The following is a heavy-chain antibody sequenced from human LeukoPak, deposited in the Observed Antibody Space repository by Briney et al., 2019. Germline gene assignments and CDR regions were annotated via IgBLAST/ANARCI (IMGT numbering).Heavy chain of an antibody. CDR1: GGTFSSYA. CDR2: IIPILGIA. CDR3: AWVPMDSSGSGDY. J-gene: IGHJ4*02. V-gene: IGHV1-69*04. Sequence: SVKVSCKAPGGTFSSYAISWVRQAPGQGLEWMGRIIPILGIANYAQKFQGRVTITADKSTSTAYMELSSLRSEDTAVYYCAWVPMDSSGSGDYWGQGTLVTVSS. D-gene: IGHD3-22*01.